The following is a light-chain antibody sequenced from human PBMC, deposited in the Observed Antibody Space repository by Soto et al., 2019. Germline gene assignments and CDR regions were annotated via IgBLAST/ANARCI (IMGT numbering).Light chain of an antibody. J-gene: IGKJ1*01. Sequence: DIQMTQSPSTLSASVGTGVTLTCRASQSIEHYLAWYQQKPGKAPKLLIYKTSTLEGGVPSRFSGSGSGTEFALTISSLQPDDFATYYCQQFYRFPWTFGQGTKVDIK. CDR3: QQFYRFPWT. CDR1: QSIEHY. CDR2: KTS. V-gene: IGKV1-5*03.